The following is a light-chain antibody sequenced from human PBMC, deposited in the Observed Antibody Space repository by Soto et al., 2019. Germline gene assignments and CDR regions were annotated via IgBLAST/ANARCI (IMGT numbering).Light chain of an antibody. CDR3: VAGTHWPHT. V-gene: IGKV2-30*01. J-gene: IGKJ2*01. CDR2: KVS. CDR1: QSLVYSDGYTY. Sequence: DVVMPQSPLSLPVTLAQPASISCRSSQSLVYSDGYTYLTWFQQKPGQSPRRLIYKVSTRVAGVQETFSGSWSGTDFTLRIRRVEADDVGLSYGVAGTHWPHTFGHGAKLEIK.